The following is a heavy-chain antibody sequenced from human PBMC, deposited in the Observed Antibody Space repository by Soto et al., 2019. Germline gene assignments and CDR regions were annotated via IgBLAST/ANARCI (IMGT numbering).Heavy chain of an antibody. CDR3: ARVPDSSSPAYYYYYYGMDV. J-gene: IGHJ6*02. D-gene: IGHD6-6*01. Sequence: SQTLSLPCAISGDSVSSNSAAWNWIRQSPSRGLEWLGRTYYRSKWYNDYAVSVKGRITINPDTSKNQFSLQLNSVTPEDTAVYYCARVPDSSSPAYYYYYYGMDVWGQGTTVTVSS. CDR2: TYYRSKWYN. V-gene: IGHV6-1*01. CDR1: GDSVSSNSAA.